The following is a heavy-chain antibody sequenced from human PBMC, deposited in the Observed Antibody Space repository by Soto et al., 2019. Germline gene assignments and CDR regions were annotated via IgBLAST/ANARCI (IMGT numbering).Heavy chain of an antibody. CDR3: PSGGVRVCSSALRIDP. CDR1: GGTFSTYG. CDR2: IIPIFGTT. D-gene: IGHD3-3*01. J-gene: IGHJ5*02. Sequence: QVQLVQSGAEVKKPGSSVKVSCKSSGGTFSTYGFFWVRQAPGQGLEWMGGIIPIFGTTNYAQKFQDRATITTAESTSTVYMALPSLKSEDTAVYYCPSGGVRVCSSALRIDPWGKGTLVTVSS. V-gene: IGHV1-69*01.